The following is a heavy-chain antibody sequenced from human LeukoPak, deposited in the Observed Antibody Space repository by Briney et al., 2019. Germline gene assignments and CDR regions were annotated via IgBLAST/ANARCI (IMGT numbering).Heavy chain of an antibody. Sequence: SETLSLTCAVSGYSISSGYYWGWIRQPPGKGLEWIGSIYHNGNTYYNPSLKSRVTISVDTSKNQFSLKLSSVTAADTAVSYCAREHSSSSRAFDIWGQGTMVTVSS. CDR1: GYSISSGYY. CDR3: AREHSSSSRAFDI. CDR2: IYHNGNT. J-gene: IGHJ3*02. D-gene: IGHD6-6*01. V-gene: IGHV4-38-2*02.